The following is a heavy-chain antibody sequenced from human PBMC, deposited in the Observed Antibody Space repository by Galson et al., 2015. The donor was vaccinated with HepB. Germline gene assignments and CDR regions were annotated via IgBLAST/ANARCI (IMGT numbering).Heavy chain of an antibody. J-gene: IGHJ2*01. CDR1: GGTFSNYA. CDR3: ARGGGGDYGWYFDL. D-gene: IGHD4-17*01. V-gene: IGHV1-69*04. Sequence: SVKVSCKASGGTFSNYAINWVRQAPGQGLEWMGTIIPFLGIANYAQKFQGRVTITADKSTSTAYMELSSLRSEDTAVYYCARGGGGDYGWYFDLWGRGTLVTVSS. CDR2: IIPFLGIA.